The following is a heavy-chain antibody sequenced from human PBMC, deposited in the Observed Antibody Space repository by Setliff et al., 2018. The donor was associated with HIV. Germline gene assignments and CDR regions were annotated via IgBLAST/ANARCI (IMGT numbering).Heavy chain of an antibody. CDR3: AIFYWGSYRYGPFDI. CDR1: GYIFTNYA. D-gene: IGHD3-16*02. Sequence: GASVKVSCKASGYIFTNYAMQWVRQAPGQGLEWMGRINPNSDGTNYAQKFQGRVTMTRDTSVSTAYMELSSLRSEDTAVYYCAIFYWGSYRYGPFDIWGQGTMVTVSS. V-gene: IGHV1-2*06. J-gene: IGHJ3*02. CDR2: INPNSDGT.